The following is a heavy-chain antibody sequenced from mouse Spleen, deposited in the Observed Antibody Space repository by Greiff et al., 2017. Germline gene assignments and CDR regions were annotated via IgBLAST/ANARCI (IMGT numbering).Heavy chain of an antibody. V-gene: IGHV5-6-2*01. D-gene: IGHD3-3*01. CDR1: GFTFSSYY. Sequence: EVKLVESGGGLVKLGGSLKLSCAASGFTFSSYYMSWVRQTPEKRLELVAAINSNGGSTYYPDTVKGRFTISRDNAKNTLYLQMSSLKSEDTALYYCARLGQFYFDYWGQGTTLTVSS. CDR3: ARLGQFYFDY. CDR2: INSNGGST. J-gene: IGHJ2*01.